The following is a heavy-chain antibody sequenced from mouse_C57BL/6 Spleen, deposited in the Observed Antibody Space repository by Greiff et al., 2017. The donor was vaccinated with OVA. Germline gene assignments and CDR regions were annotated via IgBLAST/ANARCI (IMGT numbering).Heavy chain of an antibody. J-gene: IGHJ4*01. Sequence: EVQLVESGGGLVKPGGSLKLSCAASGFTFSSYTMSWVRQTPEKRLEWVATISGGGGNNYYPDSVKGRFTISRDNAKNTLYLQMSSLRSEDTALYYCAREEIYYGNYYAMDYWGQGTSVTVSS. D-gene: IGHD2-1*01. V-gene: IGHV5-9*01. CDR1: GFTFSSYT. CDR3: AREEIYYGNYYAMDY. CDR2: ISGGGGNN.